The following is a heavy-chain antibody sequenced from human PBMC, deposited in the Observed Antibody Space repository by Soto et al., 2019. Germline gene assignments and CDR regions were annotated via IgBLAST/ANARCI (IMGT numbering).Heavy chain of an antibody. V-gene: IGHV3-7*03. CDR2: IKQDGSEK. Sequence: GGSLRLSCAASGFTFSSYWMSWVRQAPGKGLEWVANIKQDGSEKYSVDSVKGRFTISRDNAKNSLYLQMNSLRAEYADVSYCSREGLTMIVVVITAFDIWGQGTRVTVSS. D-gene: IGHD3-22*01. CDR1: GFTFSSYW. CDR3: SREGLTMIVVVITAFDI. J-gene: IGHJ3*02.